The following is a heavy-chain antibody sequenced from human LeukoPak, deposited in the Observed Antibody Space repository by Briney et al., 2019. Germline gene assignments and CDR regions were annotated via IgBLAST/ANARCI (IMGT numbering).Heavy chain of an antibody. CDR3: ASTSIAAAGRMRFDP. CDR1: GYTFTSYD. CDR2: MNPNSGNT. Sequence: ASVKVSCKASGYTFTSYDINWARQATGQGLEWMGWMNPNSGNTGYAQKFQGRVTMTRNTSISTAYMELSSLRSEDTAVYYCASTSIAAAGRMRFDPWGQGTLVTVSS. V-gene: IGHV1-8*01. D-gene: IGHD6-13*01. J-gene: IGHJ5*02.